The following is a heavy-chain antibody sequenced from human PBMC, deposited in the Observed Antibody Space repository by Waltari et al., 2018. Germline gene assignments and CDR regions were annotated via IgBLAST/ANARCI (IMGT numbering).Heavy chain of an antibody. CDR3: ARGGIRDSGAFDI. CDR1: GFTFSSYA. D-gene: IGHD3-10*01. J-gene: IGHJ3*02. Sequence: QVQLVESGGGVVQPGRSLRLSCAASGFTFSSYAMPCVRQAPGKGLEWVAVISYDGSNKYYADSVKGRFTISRDNSKNTLYLQMNSLRAEDTAVYYCARGGIRDSGAFDIWGQGTMVTVSS. V-gene: IGHV3-30-3*01. CDR2: ISYDGSNK.